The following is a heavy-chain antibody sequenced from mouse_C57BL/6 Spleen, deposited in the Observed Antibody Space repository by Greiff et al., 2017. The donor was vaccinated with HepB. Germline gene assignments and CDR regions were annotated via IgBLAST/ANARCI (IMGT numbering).Heavy chain of an antibody. CDR3: ARHYYGSSSYFDY. D-gene: IGHD1-1*01. CDR2: INPNNGGT. J-gene: IGHJ2*01. V-gene: IGHV1-22*01. Sequence: EVKLVESGPELVKPGASVKMSCKASGYTFTDYNMHWVKQSHGKSLEWIGYINPNNGGTSYNQKFKGKATLTVNKSSSTAYMELRSLTSEDSAVYYCARHYYGSSSYFDYWGQGTTLTVSS. CDR1: GYTFTDYN.